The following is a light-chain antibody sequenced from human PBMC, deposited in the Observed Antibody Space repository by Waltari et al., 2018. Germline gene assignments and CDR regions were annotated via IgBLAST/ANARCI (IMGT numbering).Light chain of an antibody. J-gene: IGKJ2*01. Sequence: DIVLTQSPDSLAVSLGERATINCQSSQSGLYNSDNRNYLAWYQQRPGQPPKMLIYWTSTRESGVPDRFSGSGSGTDFTLTISSLQAEDVAVYYCQQYYSTPYTFGQGTKLEIK. V-gene: IGKV4-1*01. CDR3: QQYYSTPYT. CDR1: QSGLYNSDNRNY. CDR2: WTS.